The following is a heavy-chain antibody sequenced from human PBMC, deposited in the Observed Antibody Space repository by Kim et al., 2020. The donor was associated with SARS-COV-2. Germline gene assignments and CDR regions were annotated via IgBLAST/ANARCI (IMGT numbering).Heavy chain of an antibody. D-gene: IGHD2-2*02. J-gene: IGHJ6*03. V-gene: IGHV3-30-3*01. CDR3: ARPVREVSINCSSTSCYTRFRSGHYYYYMDV. CDR1: GFTFSSYA. Sequence: GGSLRLSCAASGFTFSSYAMHWVRQAPGKGLEWVAVISYDGSNKYYADSVKGRFTISRDNSKNTLYLQMNSLRAEDTAVYYCARPVREVSINCSSTSCYTRFRSGHYYYYMDVWGKGTTVTVSS. CDR2: ISYDGSNK.